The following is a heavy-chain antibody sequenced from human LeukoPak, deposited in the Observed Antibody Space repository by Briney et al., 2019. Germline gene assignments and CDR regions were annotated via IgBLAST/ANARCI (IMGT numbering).Heavy chain of an antibody. V-gene: IGHV3-23*01. D-gene: IGHD3-3*01. CDR1: GFTFSSYA. Sequence: PGGSLRLSCAASGFTFSSYAMSWVRQAPGKGLEWVSAISGSGGSTYYADSVKGRFTISRDNSKNTLYLQMNSLRAEDTAVYYCAKKSANYYDFWSGYQYYFDYWGQETLVTVSS. J-gene: IGHJ4*02. CDR3: AKKSANYYDFWSGYQYYFDY. CDR2: ISGSGGST.